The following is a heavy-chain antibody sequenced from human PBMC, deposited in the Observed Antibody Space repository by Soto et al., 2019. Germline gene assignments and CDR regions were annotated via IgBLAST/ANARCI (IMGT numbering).Heavy chain of an antibody. CDR2: IDGTGDST. J-gene: IGHJ4*02. Sequence: EVQLLESGGGLVQPGRSLRLSCAASGLTFSNYGMKWVRQAPGKGLEWVSGIDGTGDSTYYADSVKGRFTISRDNSKNTLYLQMNSLRAEDTAIYYCAGGLGYWGQGTLVTVSS. V-gene: IGHV3-23*01. CDR3: AGGLGY. D-gene: IGHD3-16*01. CDR1: GLTFSNYG.